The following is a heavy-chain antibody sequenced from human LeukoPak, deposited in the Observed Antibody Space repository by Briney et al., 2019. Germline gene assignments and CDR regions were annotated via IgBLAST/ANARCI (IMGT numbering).Heavy chain of an antibody. Sequence: GASVKVSCKAFGYTFTGYYMHWVRQAPGQGLEWMGWINPNSGGTNYGQKFQGRVTMSRDMSISTAYMELSRLRSDDTAVYYCARPISIAAAATGFDYWGQGTLVTVSS. D-gene: IGHD6-13*01. J-gene: IGHJ4*02. CDR2: INPNSGGT. CDR1: GYTFTGYY. V-gene: IGHV1-2*02. CDR3: ARPISIAAAATGFDY.